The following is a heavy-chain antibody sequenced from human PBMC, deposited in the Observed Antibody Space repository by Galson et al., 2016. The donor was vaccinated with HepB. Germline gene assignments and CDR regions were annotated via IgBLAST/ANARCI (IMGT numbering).Heavy chain of an antibody. D-gene: IGHD1-1*01. CDR3: ARDSGYNHFDY. V-gene: IGHV3-33*01. J-gene: IGHJ4*02. Sequence: SLRLSCAASGFIFSGSGMHWVRQAPGKGLEWLAVIWYDGSQKYYIDSVKGRFTISRENSKNMMYLEMNILRDEDTAVYYCARDSGYNHFDYWGQGTLVTVSP. CDR1: GFIFSGSG. CDR2: IWYDGSQK.